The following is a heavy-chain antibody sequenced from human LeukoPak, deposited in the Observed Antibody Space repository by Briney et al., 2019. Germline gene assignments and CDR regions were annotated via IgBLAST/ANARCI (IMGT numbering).Heavy chain of an antibody. V-gene: IGHV4/OR15-8*02. CDR2: ISLAGQT. Sequence: SETLSLTCGVSGGSISGTNWWSRVRQPPGQGLEWIGEISLAGQTNFNPSLNGRVTMSLDKSSNQLSLHLTSVIAADTATYFCSRESGPFCPFGCWGQGTLVIVSS. J-gene: IGHJ4*02. CDR1: GGSISGTNW. D-gene: IGHD3-9*01. CDR3: SRESGPFCPFGC.